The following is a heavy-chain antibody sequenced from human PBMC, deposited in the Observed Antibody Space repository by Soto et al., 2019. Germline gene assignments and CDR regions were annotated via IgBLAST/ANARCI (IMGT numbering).Heavy chain of an antibody. D-gene: IGHD2-8*01. CDR1: GFTFDDYA. J-gene: IGHJ4*02. Sequence: GGSLRLSCAASGFTFDDYAMHWVRQAPGKGLEWVSGISWNSGSIGYADSVKGRFTISRDNAKNSLYLQMNSLRAEDTALYYCAKAPAHCTNGVCYYFDYWGQGTLVTVSS. V-gene: IGHV3-9*01. CDR3: AKAPAHCTNGVCYYFDY. CDR2: ISWNSGSI.